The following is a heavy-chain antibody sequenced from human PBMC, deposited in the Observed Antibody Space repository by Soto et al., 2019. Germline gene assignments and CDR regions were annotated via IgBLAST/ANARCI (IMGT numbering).Heavy chain of an antibody. J-gene: IGHJ4*02. CDR1: GYTFTSYG. Sequence: QVQLVQSGAEVKKPGASVKVSCKASGYTFTSYGISWVRQAPGQGLEWMGWISAYNGNTNYAQKLQGRVTMTTDTSXTTAYMELRSMRSDDTAVYYCARDRTMTTVTKVLGYWGQGTLVTVSS. CDR2: ISAYNGNT. CDR3: ARDRTMTTVTKVLGY. V-gene: IGHV1-18*01. D-gene: IGHD4-17*01.